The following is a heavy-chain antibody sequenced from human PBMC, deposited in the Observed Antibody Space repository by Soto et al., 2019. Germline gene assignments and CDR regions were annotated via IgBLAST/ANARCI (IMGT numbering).Heavy chain of an antibody. D-gene: IGHD2-2*01. J-gene: IGHJ5*02. CDR3: SKDPVPQLRPSWWFDP. Sequence: EVQLLESGGGLVQPGGSLRLSCAASGFAFGAYAMTWVRQAPGKGLEWVSVISGAGGNPYYADSVKGRFTVSRDNSKKMLYLAMNSLRVEDTAIYYCSKDPVPQLRPSWWFDPWGQGTRVTVSS. V-gene: IGHV3-23*01. CDR1: GFAFGAYA. CDR2: ISGAGGNP.